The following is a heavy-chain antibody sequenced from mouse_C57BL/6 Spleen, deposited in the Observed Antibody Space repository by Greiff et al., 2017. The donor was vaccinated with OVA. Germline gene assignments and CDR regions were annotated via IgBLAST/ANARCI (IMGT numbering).Heavy chain of an antibody. CDR3: ERGGRGGDFDD. CDR2: ISSGSSTI. J-gene: IGHJ2*01. V-gene: IGHV5-17*01. Sequence: EVMLVESGGGLVKPGGSLKLSCAASGFTFSDYGMHWVRQAPEKGLEWVAYISSGSSTIYYADTVKGRFTIPRDNAKNTLFLQLTSLTAEDRAMCCCERGGRGGDFDDWGKGTTLTVSS. CDR1: GFTFSDYG.